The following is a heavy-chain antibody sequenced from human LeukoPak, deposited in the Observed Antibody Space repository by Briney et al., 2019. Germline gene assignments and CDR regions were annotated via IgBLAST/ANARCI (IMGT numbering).Heavy chain of an antibody. D-gene: IGHD2-15*01. V-gene: IGHV3-7*05. CDR1: GFTFSGYW. CDR3: ARPHCTGGTCYDY. CDR2: IKEDGSEK. Sequence: GGSLKLSCAASGFTFSGYWMHWVRQAPGKGLEWVATIKEDGSEKYYVDSVKGRFTISRDNAKNSLYLQMNSLRAEDTAVFYCARPHCTGGTCYDYWGQGTLVTVSS. J-gene: IGHJ4*02.